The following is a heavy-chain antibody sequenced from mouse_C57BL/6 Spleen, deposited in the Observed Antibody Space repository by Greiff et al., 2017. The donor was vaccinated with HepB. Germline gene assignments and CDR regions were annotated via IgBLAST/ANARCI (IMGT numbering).Heavy chain of an antibody. CDR3: ARGMGYAMDY. CDR1: GYAFTNYL. Sequence: QVQLQQSGAELVRPGTSVKVSCKASGYAFTNYLIEWVKQRPGQGLEWIGVINPGSGGTNYNEKFKGKATLTADKSSSTAYMQLSSLTSEDSAVYFCARGMGYAMDYWGQGTSVTVSS. CDR2: INPGSGGT. J-gene: IGHJ4*01. V-gene: IGHV1-54*01.